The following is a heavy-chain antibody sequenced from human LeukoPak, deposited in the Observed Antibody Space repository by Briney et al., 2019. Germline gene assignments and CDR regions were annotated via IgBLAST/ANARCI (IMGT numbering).Heavy chain of an antibody. Sequence: SGGSLRLSCAASGFTFSSYSMNWVRRAPGKGLEWVSSISSSSSYIYYADSVKGRFTISRDNAKNSLYLQMNSLRAEDTAVYYCASQSGVDGPWDGMDVWGQGTTVTVSS. V-gene: IGHV3-21*01. CDR2: ISSSSSYI. D-gene: IGHD2-15*01. CDR1: GFTFSSYS. J-gene: IGHJ6*02. CDR3: ASQSGVDGPWDGMDV.